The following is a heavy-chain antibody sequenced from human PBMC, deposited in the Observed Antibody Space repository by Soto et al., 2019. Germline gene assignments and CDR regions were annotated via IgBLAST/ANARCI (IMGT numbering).Heavy chain of an antibody. CDR1: GYTFNSYA. V-gene: IGHV1-3*05. Sequence: QVQLVQSGAEEKKPGASVKVSCKASGYTFNSYAMHWVRQAPGQRLEWMGWINAGNGDTKYSQKFQGRVTITRDTSASTAYMELSSLRSEDTAVYYCARDNCSGDICYLNWFDPWGQGTLVTVSS. CDR3: ARDNCSGDICYLNWFDP. J-gene: IGHJ5*02. D-gene: IGHD2-15*01. CDR2: INAGNGDT.